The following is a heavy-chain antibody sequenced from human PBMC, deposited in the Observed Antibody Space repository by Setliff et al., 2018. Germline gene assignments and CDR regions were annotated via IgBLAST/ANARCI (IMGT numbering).Heavy chain of an antibody. Sequence: GASVKVSCKAPEYSFTGYYMHWLRQAPGQGPGWMGWINPNNGKTLYSQMFQGRLTMTKETSISTVYMELSSVRSVDTAMYYCATDHDIVGFGYWGRGTLVTVSS. CDR3: ATDHDIVGFGY. CDR2: INPNNGKT. CDR1: EYSFTGYY. D-gene: IGHD1-26*01. V-gene: IGHV1-2*02. J-gene: IGHJ4*02.